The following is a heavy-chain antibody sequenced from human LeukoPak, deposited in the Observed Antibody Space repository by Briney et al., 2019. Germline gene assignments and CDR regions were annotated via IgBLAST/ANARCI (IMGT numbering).Heavy chain of an antibody. V-gene: IGHV3-23*01. CDR1: GFIFSNYA. CDR2: IDSTGAYT. CDR3: AADRSADPLQMPRIAVAGTLPFDY. D-gene: IGHD6-19*01. J-gene: IGHJ4*02. Sequence: GGSLRLSCAASGFIFSNYAMSWVRQAPGKGLEWVSAIDSTGAYTWYADSVKGRFTISKDSSKTILYLQMNSLRAEDAAVYYCAADRSADPLQMPRIAVAGTLPFDYWGQGTLVTVSS.